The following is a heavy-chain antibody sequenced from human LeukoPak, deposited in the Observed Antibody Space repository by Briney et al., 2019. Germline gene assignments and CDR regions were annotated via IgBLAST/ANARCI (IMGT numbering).Heavy chain of an antibody. D-gene: IGHD2-2*01. Sequence: ASVKVSCKASGYTFTSYGISWVRQAPGQGLEWMGWISAYNGNTNYAQKLQGRVTMTTDPSTSTAYMELSSLRSEDTAVYYCAREPFGLSTNKRWFAPWGPGTLVTVSS. CDR3: AREPFGLSTNKRWFAP. J-gene: IGHJ5*02. CDR2: ISAYNGNT. V-gene: IGHV1-18*04. CDR1: GYTFTSYG.